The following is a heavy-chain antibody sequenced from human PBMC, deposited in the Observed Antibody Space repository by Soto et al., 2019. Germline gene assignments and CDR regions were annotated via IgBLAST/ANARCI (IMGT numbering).Heavy chain of an antibody. D-gene: IGHD2-15*01. J-gene: IGHJ6*02. CDR2: ISSSSYI. V-gene: IGHV3-21*05. CDR1: GFTFSSYS. CDR3: ARDCSGGSCYPGMDV. Sequence: GGSLRLSCAASGFTFSSYSMNWVRQAPGKGLEWVSYISSSSYIFSTDSVRGRFTISRDNAKNSVYLQINSLRAEDTAVYFCARDCSGGSCYPGMDVWGQGTTVTVSS.